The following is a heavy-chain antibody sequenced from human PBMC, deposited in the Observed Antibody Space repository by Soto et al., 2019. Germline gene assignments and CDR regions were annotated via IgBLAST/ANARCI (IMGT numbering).Heavy chain of an antibody. D-gene: IGHD2-15*01. V-gene: IGHV3-23*01. CDR3: VREDKGCYSPGSFDF. J-gene: IGHJ3*01. CDR2: ISGSGGSA. Sequence: GGSLRLSCAASGFTFSNDAMNWVRQAPGKGLEWVSVISGSGGSAYNADSVQGRFTISRDHSKNTLYLQMNSLRAEDTAIYYCVREDKGCYSPGSFDFWGRGTMVTVSS. CDR1: GFTFSNDA.